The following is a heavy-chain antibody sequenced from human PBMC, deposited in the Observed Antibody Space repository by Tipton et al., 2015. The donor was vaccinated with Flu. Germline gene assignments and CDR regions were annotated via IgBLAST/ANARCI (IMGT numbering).Heavy chain of an antibody. D-gene: IGHD3-10*01. J-gene: IGHJ5*02. CDR2: IYASGVT. CDR3: ARIQGGYYGSESYDT. V-gene: IGHV4-4*07. Sequence: TLSLTCTVSGGSMSNNFWSWFRQPAEKGLEWIGRIYASGVTNYNPSLKSRVTISVDTSKNQFSLELISVTAADTAAYYCARIQGGYYGSESYDTWGQGMLVTVSS. CDR1: GGSMSNNF.